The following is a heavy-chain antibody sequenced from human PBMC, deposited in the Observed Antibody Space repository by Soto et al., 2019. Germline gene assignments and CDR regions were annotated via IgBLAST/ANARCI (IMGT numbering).Heavy chain of an antibody. Sequence: EVQMLESGGGLVHPGGSLRLSCAASGFTFSNYAMNWVRQAPGKGLEWVSSISGSGRNTYYADSVKGRLTISRDSSKNTLYLQMNSLRVEDMGVYYCAKDLNGSGSFTSYYHYGMDVWGQGTTVTVSS. J-gene: IGHJ6*02. CDR2: ISGSGRNT. D-gene: IGHD3-10*01. V-gene: IGHV3-23*01. CDR1: GFTFSNYA. CDR3: AKDLNGSGSFTSYYHYGMDV.